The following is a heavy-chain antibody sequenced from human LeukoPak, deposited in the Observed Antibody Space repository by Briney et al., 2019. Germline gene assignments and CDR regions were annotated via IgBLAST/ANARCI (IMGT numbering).Heavy chain of an antibody. CDR3: ARVGVFRSSLVVPIHEGHYFDF. V-gene: IGHV1-69*01. CDR2: IIPIFCTG. J-gene: IGHJ4*02. Sequence: SVKVSCKASGGTFSNYAINWVRQAPGQGLEWMGGIIPIFCTGNDAQKFQGRVTISADESTSTAYMELSSLRSEDTAMYYCARVGVFRSSLVVPIHEGHYFDFWGQGTLVTVSS. CDR1: GGTFSNYA. D-gene: IGHD3-22*01.